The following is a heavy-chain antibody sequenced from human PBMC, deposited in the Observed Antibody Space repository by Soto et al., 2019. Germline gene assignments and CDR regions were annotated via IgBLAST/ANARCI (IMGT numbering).Heavy chain of an antibody. CDR2: ISGRSGVS. V-gene: IGHV3-23*01. J-gene: IGHJ5*02. D-gene: IGHD3-16*01. CDR1: GLTLRSYA. CDR3: AKGGPFTGGFDP. Sequence: EGQLLQSGGDLVQPGGSLRLSCAGSGLTLRSYAMTCIRQTPEKGLEWVSTISGRSGVSSYADYVNGRFTVSRDNSKNTLYLQMNSLRPDDTAIYYCAKGGPFTGGFDPWGQGTLVTVAS.